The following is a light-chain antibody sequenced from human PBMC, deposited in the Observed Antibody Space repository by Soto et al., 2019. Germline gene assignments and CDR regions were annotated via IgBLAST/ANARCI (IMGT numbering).Light chain of an antibody. CDR2: KAS. J-gene: IGKJ1*01. V-gene: IGKV1-5*03. CDR1: QSISSW. Sequence: DIQMTQSPSTLSASVGDRVTITCRASQSISSWLAWYQQKPGKTPKLLIYKASSLESGVPSRISGSRSGTEFSLTFSSLQPDDFATYYCQQYNSYSTFGQGTKVDIK. CDR3: QQYNSYST.